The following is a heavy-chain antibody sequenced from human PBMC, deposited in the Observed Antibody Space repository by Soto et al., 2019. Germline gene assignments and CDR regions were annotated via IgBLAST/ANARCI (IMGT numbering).Heavy chain of an antibody. Sequence: SETLSLTCAVYGGSFSGYYWSWIRQPPGKGLEWIGEINHSGSTNYNPSLKSRVTISVNTSKNQFSLKLSSVTAADTAVYYCARGNRGHGMDVWGQGTTVTVSS. CDR1: GGSFSGYY. J-gene: IGHJ6*02. CDR3: ARGNRGHGMDV. V-gene: IGHV4-34*01. CDR2: INHSGST.